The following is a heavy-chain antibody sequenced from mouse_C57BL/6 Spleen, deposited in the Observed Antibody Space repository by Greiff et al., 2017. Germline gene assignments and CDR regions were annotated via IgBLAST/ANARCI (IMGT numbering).Heavy chain of an antibody. Sequence: EVQLLQSGGDLVKPGGSLKLSCAASGFTFSSSGMSWVRQTPAKRLEWVATISRGGSYTYYPDSVTGRFTIYRENAKNTRYLQMSSLTYEDTASYYCERHDYYGSSYYDMDYWGQGTSVTVAS. J-gene: IGHJ4*01. CDR1: GFTFSSSG. CDR3: ERHDYYGSSYYDMDY. CDR2: ISRGGSYT. V-gene: IGHV5-6*01. D-gene: IGHD1-1*01.